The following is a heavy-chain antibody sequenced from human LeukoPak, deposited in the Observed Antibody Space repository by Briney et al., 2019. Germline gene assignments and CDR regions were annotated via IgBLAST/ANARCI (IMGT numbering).Heavy chain of an antibody. CDR1: GFPFSSYA. D-gene: IGHD6-13*01. V-gene: IGHV3-23*01. J-gene: IGHJ4*02. CDR2: ISGRDGRT. Sequence: QPGGSLRLSCAASGFPFSSYAMSWVRQAPGRGVGGGSAISGRDGRTYYTDSVKGRFTISRDNSRDTLYLQMNSLRAEDTAVYYCSTSPSFGSSWYPFNYWGQGTLVTVSS. CDR3: STSPSFGSSWYPFNY.